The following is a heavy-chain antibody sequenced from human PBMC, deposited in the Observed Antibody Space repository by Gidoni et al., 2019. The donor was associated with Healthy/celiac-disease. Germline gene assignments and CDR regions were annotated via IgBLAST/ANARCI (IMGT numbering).Heavy chain of an antibody. V-gene: IGHV1-58*01. J-gene: IGHJ6*04. D-gene: IGHD3-9*01. Sequence: QMQLVQSGPEVKKPGTSVTVSCNASGFTFTSSAVQWVRQARGQRLEWIGWIVVGSGNTNYEQKFQERVTITRDMSTSTAYMELSSLRSEDTAVYYCAAPGRYFDWLLPEYYYYYGMDVWGKGSTVTVSP. CDR3: AAPGRYFDWLLPEYYYYYGMDV. CDR1: GFTFTSSA. CDR2: IVVGSGNT.